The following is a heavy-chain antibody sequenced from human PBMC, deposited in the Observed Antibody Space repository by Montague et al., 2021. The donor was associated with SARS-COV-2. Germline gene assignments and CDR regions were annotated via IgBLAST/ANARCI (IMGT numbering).Heavy chain of an antibody. Sequence: SETLSLTCIVSGGSTNYYYWSWIRQSPGKGLEWIGYMYYSGSTNHNPSLKGRVTMSIDRSKNQFSLKLRSVTAADTAVYYCARVARYCTNGVCQTYYYYGLDVWGQGTTVTVSS. CDR2: MYYSGST. CDR3: ARVARYCTNGVCQTYYYYGLDV. CDR1: GGSTNYYY. J-gene: IGHJ6*02. V-gene: IGHV4-59*01. D-gene: IGHD2-8*01.